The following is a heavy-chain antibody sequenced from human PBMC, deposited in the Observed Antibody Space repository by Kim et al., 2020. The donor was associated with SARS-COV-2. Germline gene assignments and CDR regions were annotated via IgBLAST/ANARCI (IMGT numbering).Heavy chain of an antibody. CDR2: ISWNSGSI. J-gene: IGHJ6*02. CDR1: GFTFDDYA. V-gene: IGHV3-9*01. Sequence: GGSLRLSCAASGFTFDDYAMHWVRQAPGKGLEWVSGISWNSGSIGYADSVKGRFTISRDNAKNSLYLQMNSLRAEDTALYYCAKDLSGAAGGMDVWGQGTTVTVSS. CDR3: AKDLSGAAGGMDV. D-gene: IGHD1-26*01.